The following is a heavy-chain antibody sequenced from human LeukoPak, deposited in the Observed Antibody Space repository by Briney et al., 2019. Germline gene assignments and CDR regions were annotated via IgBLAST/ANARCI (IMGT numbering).Heavy chain of an antibody. CDR3: ARTRTLPIAGGFDT. D-gene: IGHD3-16*01. CDR1: GFSFSSYW. J-gene: IGHJ5*02. V-gene: IGHV3-74*01. CDR2: ISTDGSST. Sequence: GGSLRLSCAASGFSFSSYWMHWVRQGPVKGLVWVSRISTDGSSTDYADSVKGRFTISRENAKNTLYLQMNSLRAEDTAVYYCARTRTLPIAGGFDTWGQGSLVTVSS.